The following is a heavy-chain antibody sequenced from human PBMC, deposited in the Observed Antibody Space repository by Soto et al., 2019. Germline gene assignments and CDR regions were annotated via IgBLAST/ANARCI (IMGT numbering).Heavy chain of an antibody. CDR3: AKGFYYYDSSGHPPDY. CDR2: ISWDGGST. J-gene: IGHJ4*02. D-gene: IGHD3-22*01. CDR1: GFTFDDCT. Sequence: LRLSCAASGFTFDDCTMHWVRQAPGKGLDWVCLISWDGGSTYYADSVRGRFTISRDNRKNLLYLQMNSLRTEDTALYYCAKGFYYYDSSGHPPDYWGQGTLVTVSS. V-gene: IGHV3-43*01.